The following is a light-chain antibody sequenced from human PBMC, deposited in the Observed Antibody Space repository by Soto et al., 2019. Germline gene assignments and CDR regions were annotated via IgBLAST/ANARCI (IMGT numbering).Light chain of an antibody. Sequence: DIQMTQSPSTLSASVGERVTITCRASQSISSWLAWYQQKPGKAPKLLIYKASSLESGVPSRFSGRGSGTEFTLTISSLQPDDFTNYYCQQYNSFPFTFGGGAKVEIK. CDR2: KAS. CDR3: QQYNSFPFT. J-gene: IGKJ4*01. CDR1: QSISSW. V-gene: IGKV1-5*03.